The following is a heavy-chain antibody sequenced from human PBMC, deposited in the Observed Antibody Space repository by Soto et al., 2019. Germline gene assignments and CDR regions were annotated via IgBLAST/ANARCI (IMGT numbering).Heavy chain of an antibody. CDR1: GYTFTSYG. CDR2: ISAYNGNT. Sequence: ASVKVSCKASGYTFTSYGISWVRQAPGQGLEWVGWISAYNGNTNYAQKLQGRVTMTTDTSTSTAYMELRSLRSDDTAVYYCARWGYSSGWYVGHYYYYMDVWGKGTTVTVSS. D-gene: IGHD6-19*01. J-gene: IGHJ6*03. CDR3: ARWGYSSGWYVGHYYYYMDV. V-gene: IGHV1-18*01.